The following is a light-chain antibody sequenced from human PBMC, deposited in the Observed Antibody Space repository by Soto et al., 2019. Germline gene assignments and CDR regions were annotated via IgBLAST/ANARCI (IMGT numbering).Light chain of an antibody. V-gene: IGKV1-5*01. Sequence: DIQMTQSPSTRYASVGDRVTITCRASQSISSWLAWYQQKPGKAPKLLIYDASSLERGVPSRFSGSGSGTEFTLTISSLQPDDFATYYCQQYNSYWTFGQGTKVDIK. CDR2: DAS. CDR3: QQYNSYWT. CDR1: QSISSW. J-gene: IGKJ1*01.